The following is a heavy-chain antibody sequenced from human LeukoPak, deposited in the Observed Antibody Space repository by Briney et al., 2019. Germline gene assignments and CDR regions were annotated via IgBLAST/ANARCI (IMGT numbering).Heavy chain of an antibody. D-gene: IGHD3-22*01. V-gene: IGHV3-7*01. CDR3: ARSETTYYYDSSVYFYYYYGMDV. J-gene: IGHJ6*02. Sequence: PGGSLRLSCAASGFTFSNYWMTWVRQAPGKGLEWVANIKQDGSEKYYVDSVKGRLTISRDNAKNSLYLQMNSLRAEDTAVYYCARSETTYYYDSSVYFYYYYGMDVWGQGTTVTVSS. CDR1: GFTFSNYW. CDR2: IKQDGSEK.